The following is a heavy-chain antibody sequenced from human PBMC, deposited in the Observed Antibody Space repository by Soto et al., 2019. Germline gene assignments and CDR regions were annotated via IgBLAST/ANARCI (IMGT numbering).Heavy chain of an antibody. Sequence: PGGSLRLSCAASGFTFSSYAMSWVRQAPGKGLEWVSAISGSGGSTYYADSVEGRFTISRDNSKNTLYLQMNSLRAEDTAVYYCAKEGIVVVITTDYYYGMDVWGQGTPVTVPS. V-gene: IGHV3-23*01. CDR1: GFTFSSYA. J-gene: IGHJ6*02. CDR3: AKEGIVVVITTDYYYGMDV. D-gene: IGHD3-22*01. CDR2: ISGSGGST.